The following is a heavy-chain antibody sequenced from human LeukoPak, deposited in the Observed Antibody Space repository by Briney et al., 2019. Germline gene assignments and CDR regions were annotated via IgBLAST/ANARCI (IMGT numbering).Heavy chain of an antibody. J-gene: IGHJ4*02. D-gene: IGHD6-6*01. CDR1: GFTVSSNY. CDR3: ARDGHTSSFVY. Sequence: GGSLRLSCAASGFTVSSNYMTWVRQAPGKGLEWVSVVYTGGSTYSADSVKGRFTISRDNSKNTLYLQMNSLRAEDTAVYYCARDGHTSSFVYWGQGTLVTVSS. CDR2: VYTGGST. V-gene: IGHV3-53*01.